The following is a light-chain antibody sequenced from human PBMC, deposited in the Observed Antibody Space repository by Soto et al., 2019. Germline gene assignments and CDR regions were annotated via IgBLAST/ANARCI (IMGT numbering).Light chain of an antibody. CDR2: AAS. CDR1: QGISNY. Sequence: DIQMTQSPSSLSASVGDRVTITCRASQGISNYLAWYQQKPGKVPKLLIYAASTLQSGVPSRFSGSGSGTDCTLNISSLQPEDVATYYCQKYNSAPRCTFGEGTKVEIK. V-gene: IGKV1-27*01. J-gene: IGKJ1*01. CDR3: QKYNSAPRCT.